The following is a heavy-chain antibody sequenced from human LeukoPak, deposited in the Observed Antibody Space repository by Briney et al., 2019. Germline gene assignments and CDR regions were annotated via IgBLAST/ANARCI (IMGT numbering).Heavy chain of an antibody. Sequence: SETLSLTCAVSGGSISSSNWWSWVRQPPGKGLEWIGEIYHSGSTNHNPSLKSRVTISVDTSKNQFSLKLSSVTAADTAVYYCARDRKDDFWSGYYIIDYWGQGTLVTVSS. CDR1: GGSISSSNW. CDR2: IYHSGST. CDR3: ARDRKDDFWSGYYIIDY. D-gene: IGHD3-3*01. J-gene: IGHJ4*02. V-gene: IGHV4-4*02.